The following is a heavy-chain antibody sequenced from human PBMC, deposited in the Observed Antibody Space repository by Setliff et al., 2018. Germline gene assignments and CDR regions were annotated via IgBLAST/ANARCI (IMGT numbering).Heavy chain of an antibody. D-gene: IGHD3-3*01. CDR2: IYYRGST. CDR3: ARSPPTSRITIFGVVILPWFDP. Sequence: SETLSLTCTVSGGSISSSSYYWGWIRQPPGKGLEWIGSIYYRGSTYYNPSLKSRVTISVDTSKNQFSLKLSSVTAADTAVYYCARSPPTSRITIFGVVILPWFDPWGQGTLVTAPQ. CDR1: GGSISSSSYY. V-gene: IGHV4-39*07. J-gene: IGHJ5*02.